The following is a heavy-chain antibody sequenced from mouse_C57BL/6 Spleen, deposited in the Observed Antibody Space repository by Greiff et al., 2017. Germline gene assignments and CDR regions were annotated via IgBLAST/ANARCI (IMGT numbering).Heavy chain of an antibody. CDR3: TRGGNGNYVYYAMDY. CDR1: GFTFSSYA. CDR2: ISRGGAYI. V-gene: IGHV5-9-1*02. J-gene: IGHJ4*01. D-gene: IGHD2-1*01. Sequence: EVKLVESGEGLVKPGGSLKLSCAASGFTFSSYALSWVRQTPEKRLEWVAYISRGGAYIYYADTVKGRFTISRDNARNTLYLQMSSLKAEDTAMYYCTRGGNGNYVYYAMDYWGQGTSVTVSS.